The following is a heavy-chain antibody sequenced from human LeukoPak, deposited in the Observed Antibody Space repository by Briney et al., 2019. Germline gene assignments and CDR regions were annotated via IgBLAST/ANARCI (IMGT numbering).Heavy chain of an antibody. V-gene: IGHV1-8*03. J-gene: IGHJ6*03. D-gene: IGHD2-15*01. Sequence: ASVTVSCKASGYTFTSYDINWVRQAPGQGLEWMGWMNPNSGNTGYAQKFQGRVTITRNTSISTAYMELSSLRSEDTAVYYCARGVPVRRFLLYCSGGSCYSHYMDVWGKGTTVTVSS. CDR2: MNPNSGNT. CDR3: ARGVPVRRFLLYCSGGSCYSHYMDV. CDR1: GYTFTSYD.